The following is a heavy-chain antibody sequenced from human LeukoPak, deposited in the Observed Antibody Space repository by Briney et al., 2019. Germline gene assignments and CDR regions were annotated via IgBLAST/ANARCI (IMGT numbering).Heavy chain of an antibody. D-gene: IGHD6-13*01. CDR2: IYFSGIT. Sequence: SETLSLTCTVSGGSISNYYWSWIRQPPGKGLEWIGYIYFSGITYYHPSLKSRVTISVDTSKNQFSLKLTSVTAADTAVYYCARARVDKVGNTSNWFFPLDYWGQGTLVTVSS. CDR3: ARARVDKVGNTSNWFFPLDY. J-gene: IGHJ4*02. CDR1: GGSISNYY. V-gene: IGHV4-59*01.